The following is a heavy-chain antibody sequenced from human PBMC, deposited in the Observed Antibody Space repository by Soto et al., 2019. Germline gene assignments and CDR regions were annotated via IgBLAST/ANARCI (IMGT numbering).Heavy chain of an antibody. Sequence: PGGSLRLSCAASGFTVSRNYMSWVRQAPGKGLEWVSVIYSGGSTYYADSVRGRFTISRDNSKNTLYLQMKSLRAEDTAVYYCARDPPATRHCLGVWRQLPTFTASS. CDR3: ARDPPATRHCLGV. D-gene: IGHD1-7*01. J-gene: IGHJ6*02. CDR1: GFTVSRNY. V-gene: IGHV3-53*01. CDR2: IYSGGST.